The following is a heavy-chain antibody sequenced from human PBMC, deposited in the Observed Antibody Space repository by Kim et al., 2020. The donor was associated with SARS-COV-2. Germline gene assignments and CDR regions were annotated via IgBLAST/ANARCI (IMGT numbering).Heavy chain of an antibody. CDR3: SKYTGRGNYAGYYSYYG. D-gene: IGHD4-4*01. V-gene: IGHV3-30*18. CDR2: ISYDGSNK. Sequence: GGSLRLSCAASGFTFSSYGMHWVRQAPGKGLEWVAVISYDGSNKYYADSVKGRFTISRDNSKNTLYLQMNSLRTEDSAVYYCSKYTGRGNYAGYYSYYG. J-gene: IGHJ6*01. CDR1: GFTFSSYG.